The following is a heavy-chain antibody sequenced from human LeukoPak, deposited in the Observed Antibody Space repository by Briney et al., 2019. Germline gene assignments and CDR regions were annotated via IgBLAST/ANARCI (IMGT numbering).Heavy chain of an antibody. CDR1: GFTVSSNY. J-gene: IGHJ6*03. CDR2: ISSSSSYI. V-gene: IGHV3-21*04. D-gene: IGHD2-2*01. Sequence: GGSLRLSCAASGFTVSSNYMSWVRQAPGKGLEWVSSISSSSSYIYYADSVKGRFTISRDNAKNSLYLQMNSLRAEDTAVYYCAKGEYQLLHYYYYMDVWGKGTTVTISS. CDR3: AKGEYQLLHYYYYMDV.